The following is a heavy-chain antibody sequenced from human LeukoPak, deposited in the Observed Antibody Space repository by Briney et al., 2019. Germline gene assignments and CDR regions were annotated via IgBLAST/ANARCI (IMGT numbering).Heavy chain of an antibody. CDR2: INPSDDST. V-gene: IGHV1-46*02. CDR1: GYTFNSSY. Sequence: ASVKVSCKASGYTFNSSYMHWVRQAPGQGLEWMGIINPSDDSTRYAQKFQGRVTMTKDTSTNTVYMHLSSLSSDDTAVYYCARAYYESSAYRHTVYFDYWGQGTLVTVSS. CDR3: ARAYYESSAYRHTVYFDY. D-gene: IGHD3-22*01. J-gene: IGHJ4*02.